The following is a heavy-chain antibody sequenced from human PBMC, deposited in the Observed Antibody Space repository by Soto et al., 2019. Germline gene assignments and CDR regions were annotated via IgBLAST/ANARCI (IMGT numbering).Heavy chain of an antibody. CDR1: GFTFSSYT. V-gene: IGHV3-21*01. CDR3: AGVDRSVWTYPVY. D-gene: IGHD1-7*01. Sequence: EVQLVESGGGLVKPGGSLRLSCAASGFTFSSYTMHWVRQAPGKGLEWVSSISSTRNNIYYVDSVKGRFTISRDNSKNSLNLQMNRLRAEDWAVYTGAGVDRSVWTYPVYRGKGTLVTVSS. J-gene: IGHJ4*02. CDR2: ISSTRNNI.